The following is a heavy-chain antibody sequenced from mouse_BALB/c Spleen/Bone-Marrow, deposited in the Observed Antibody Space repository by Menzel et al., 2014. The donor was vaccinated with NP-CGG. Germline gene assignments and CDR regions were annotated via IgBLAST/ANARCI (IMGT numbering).Heavy chain of an antibody. Sequence: QVQLKDSGAELVRPGASVKLSCKASGYTFTSYWINWVKQRPGQGLEWIGNIYPSDSYTNYNQKFKDKATLTVDKSSSTAYMQLSSPTSEDSAVYYCTRRLTGSYAMDYWGQGTSVTVSS. V-gene: IGHV1-69*02. J-gene: IGHJ4*01. CDR1: GYTFTSYW. CDR2: IYPSDSYT. CDR3: TRRLTGSYAMDY. D-gene: IGHD4-1*01.